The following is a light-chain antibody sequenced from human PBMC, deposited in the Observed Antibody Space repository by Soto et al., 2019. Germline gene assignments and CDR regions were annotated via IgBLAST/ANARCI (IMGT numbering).Light chain of an antibody. CDR2: EGS. CDR1: SSDVGSYNL. V-gene: IGLV2-23*01. Sequence: QSALTQPASVSGSPGQSITISCTGTSSDVGSYNLVSWYQQHPGKAPKLMIYEGSRRPSGISLRFSGSKSGNTASLTISGLQAEDEADYYCCSFAGSRNYVFGTGTKVTVL. J-gene: IGLJ1*01. CDR3: CSFAGSRNYV.